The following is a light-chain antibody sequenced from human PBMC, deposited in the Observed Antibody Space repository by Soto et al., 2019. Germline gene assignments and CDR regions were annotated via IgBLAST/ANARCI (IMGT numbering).Light chain of an antibody. J-gene: IGKJ4*02. CDR2: TAS. V-gene: IGKV1D-12*01. CDR3: LQASSFPLK. CDR1: QGVNSW. Sequence: DIQMTQSPSSVSASVGDRVTITCRASQGVNSWLAWYQQKPGKAPKLLIYTASRLQSGVPSRFSGSGSGTDVTLTISSLQPEDFATYYFLQASSFPLKFGGGTKVEIK.